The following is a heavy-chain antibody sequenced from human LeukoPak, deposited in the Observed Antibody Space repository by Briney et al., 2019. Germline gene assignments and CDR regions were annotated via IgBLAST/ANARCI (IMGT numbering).Heavy chain of an antibody. J-gene: IGHJ6*03. Sequence: GESLKISCKGSGYSFTSYWIGWVRQLPGKGLEWMGIIYPGDSDTRYSPSFQGQVTISADKSISTAYLQWSSLKASDTAMYYCARTLGERGSYNFDYYYYMDVWGKGTTVTVSS. V-gene: IGHV5-51*01. CDR1: GYSFTSYW. D-gene: IGHD1-26*01. CDR2: IYPGDSDT. CDR3: ARTLGERGSYNFDYYYYMDV.